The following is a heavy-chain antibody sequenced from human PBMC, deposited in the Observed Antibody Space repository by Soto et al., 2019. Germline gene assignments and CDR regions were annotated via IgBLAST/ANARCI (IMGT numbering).Heavy chain of an antibody. Sequence: KVSCKASGGTFSSYAISWVRQAPGQGLEWMGGIIPIFGTANYAQKFQGRVTITADESTSTAYMELSSLRSEDTAVYYCARIIAARGMLGYYYGMDVWGQGTTVTVYS. J-gene: IGHJ6*02. V-gene: IGHV1-69*01. CDR3: ARIIAARGMLGYYYGMDV. CDR2: IIPIFGTA. D-gene: IGHD6-6*01. CDR1: GGTFSSYA.